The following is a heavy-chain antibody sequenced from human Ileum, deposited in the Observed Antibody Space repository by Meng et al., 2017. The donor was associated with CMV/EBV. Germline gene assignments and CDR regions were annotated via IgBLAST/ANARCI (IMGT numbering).Heavy chain of an antibody. CDR1: GYSITTYW. Sequence: GESLKSPRKGFGYSITTYWIVWVRQMPGKGLEWMGIIYPGDSDTRYSPSFQGQVSISADKSINTAYLQWNSLKASDSAIYYCASCRSGSSLSEAFDIWGQGTMVTVSS. CDR2: IYPGDSDT. J-gene: IGHJ3*02. V-gene: IGHV5-51*01. D-gene: IGHD1-26*01. CDR3: ASCRSGSSLSEAFDI.